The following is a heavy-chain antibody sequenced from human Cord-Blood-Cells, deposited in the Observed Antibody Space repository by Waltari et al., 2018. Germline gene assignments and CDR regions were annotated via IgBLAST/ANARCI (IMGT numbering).Heavy chain of an antibody. CDR2: SYSGGST. Sequence: EVQLVESGGGLIQPGGSLRLSCAASGFTVSSNYMSWVRQAPGKGLDWVSVSYSGGSTYYADSVKGRFTISRDNSKNTLYLQMNSLRAEDTAVYYCARGGYSGSYYFDYWGQGTLVTVSS. D-gene: IGHD1-26*01. CDR3: ARGGYSGSYYFDY. J-gene: IGHJ4*02. V-gene: IGHV3-53*01. CDR1: GFTVSSNY.